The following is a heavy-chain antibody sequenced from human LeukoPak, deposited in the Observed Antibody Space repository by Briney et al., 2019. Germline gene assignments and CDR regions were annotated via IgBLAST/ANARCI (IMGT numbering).Heavy chain of an antibody. J-gene: IGHJ4*02. CDR2: ISSSGSTI. V-gene: IGHV3-48*03. Sequence: PGGSLRLSCAASGFTFSSYEMNWVRQAPGKGLEWVSYISSSGSTIYYADSVKGRFTISRDNAKNSLYLQMNSLRAEDTAVYYCARGRYNLNYSHVYWGQGTLVTVSS. CDR1: GFTFSSYE. CDR3: ARGRYNLNYSHVY. D-gene: IGHD1-7*01.